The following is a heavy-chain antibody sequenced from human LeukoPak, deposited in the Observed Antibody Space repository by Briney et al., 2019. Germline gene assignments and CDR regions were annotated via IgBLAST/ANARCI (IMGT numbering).Heavy chain of an antibody. CDR1: GFTFRNYG. J-gene: IGHJ4*02. V-gene: IGHV3-30*03. D-gene: IGHD5-12*01. CDR3: AREVLGYRGYDPDYFDS. CDR2: ATIDERSV. Sequence: GRSLRLSCAASGFTFRNYGMHWIRQAPGKGLEWVGVATIDERSVFCADSVRGRFIISRDNSKTTLYLQMNNLRPEDTALYYCAREVLGYRGYDPDYFDSWGQGTLVIVSS.